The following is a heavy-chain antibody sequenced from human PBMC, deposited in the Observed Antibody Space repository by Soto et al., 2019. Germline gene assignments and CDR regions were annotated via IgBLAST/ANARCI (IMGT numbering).Heavy chain of an antibody. D-gene: IGHD6-6*01. CDR1: GFTFSDYY. V-gene: IGHV3-11*01. Sequence: QVQLVESGGGLVKPGGSLRLSCAASGFTFSDYYMSWIRQAPGKGLEWVSYISGSGSTMYYADSVKGRFTISRDNAKKSLYLQMNSVRAEDTAVYYCARQVLEYCSLFDYWGQGTLVTVSS. CDR3: ARQVLEYCSLFDY. CDR2: ISGSGSTM. J-gene: IGHJ4*02.